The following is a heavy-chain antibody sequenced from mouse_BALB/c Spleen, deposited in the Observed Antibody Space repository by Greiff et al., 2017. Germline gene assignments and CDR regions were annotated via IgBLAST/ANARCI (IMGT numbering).Heavy chain of an antibody. Sequence: EVQRVESGGGLVKLGGSLKLSCAASGFTFSSYYMSWVRQTPEKRLELVAAINSNGGSTYYPDTVKGRFTISRDNAKNTLYLQMSSLKSEDTALYYCARRDDGYGGFAYWGQGTLVTVSA. J-gene: IGHJ3*01. CDR1: GFTFSSYY. CDR2: INSNGGST. D-gene: IGHD2-3*01. V-gene: IGHV5-6-2*01. CDR3: ARRDDGYGGFAY.